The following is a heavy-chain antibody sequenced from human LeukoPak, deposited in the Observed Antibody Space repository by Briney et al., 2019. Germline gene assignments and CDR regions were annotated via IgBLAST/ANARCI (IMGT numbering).Heavy chain of an antibody. J-gene: IGHJ4*02. CDR2: IDPSDSYT. CDR1: GYRFTTYW. Sequence: GESLKISCKVSGYRFTTYWISWVRQMPGKGLEWMGRIDPSDSYTDYAASFQGHVTISADRSLSTAYLQWYSRKASVTAMYYCARQDFWGQGTLVTVSS. V-gene: IGHV5-10-1*01. CDR3: ARQDF.